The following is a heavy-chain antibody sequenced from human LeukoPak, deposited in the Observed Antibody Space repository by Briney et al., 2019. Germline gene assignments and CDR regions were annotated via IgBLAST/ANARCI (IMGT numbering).Heavy chain of an antibody. CDR3: ARAAGRSYNDAFDI. Sequence: SGGSLRLSCAASGFTFSSYWMRWVRQAPGKGLVWVSRINSDGSSTSYADSVKGRFTISRDNAKNTLYLQMNSLRAEDTAVYYCARAAGRSYNDAFDIWGQGTMVTVSS. V-gene: IGHV3-74*01. D-gene: IGHD1-26*01. CDR1: GFTFSSYW. CDR2: INSDGSST. J-gene: IGHJ3*02.